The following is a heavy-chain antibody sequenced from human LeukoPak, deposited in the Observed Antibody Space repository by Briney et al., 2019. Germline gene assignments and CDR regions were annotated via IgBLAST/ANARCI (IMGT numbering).Heavy chain of an antibody. CDR2: ISYDGSNK. D-gene: IGHD3-22*01. CDR1: GFTFRSYW. J-gene: IGHJ4*02. Sequence: PGGSLRLSCAASGFTFRSYWMSWVRQAPGKGLEWVAVISYDGSNKYYADSVKGRFTISRDNSKNTLYLQMNSLRAEDTAVYYCAKDLLEYYYDSSDQWGQGTLVTVSS. CDR3: AKDLLEYYYDSSDQ. V-gene: IGHV3-30*18.